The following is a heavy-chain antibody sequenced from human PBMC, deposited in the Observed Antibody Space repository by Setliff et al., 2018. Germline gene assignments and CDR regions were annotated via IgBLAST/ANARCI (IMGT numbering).Heavy chain of an antibody. Sequence: WASVKVSCKASGGTFSSYGISWVRQAPGQGLEWLGGTIPNFGTTNYAQEFQCRVTIITDESTSTAYMELSSLRFEDTAVYYCAREGVDTRSSADYRYYMDVWGKGTTVTVSS. CDR2: TIPNFGTT. D-gene: IGHD5-18*01. CDR1: GGTFSSYG. V-gene: IGHV1-69*05. J-gene: IGHJ6*03. CDR3: AREGVDTRSSADYRYYMDV.